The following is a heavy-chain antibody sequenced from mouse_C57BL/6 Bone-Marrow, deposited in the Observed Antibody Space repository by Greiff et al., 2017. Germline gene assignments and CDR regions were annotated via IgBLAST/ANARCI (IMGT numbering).Heavy chain of an antibody. J-gene: IGHJ2*01. D-gene: IGHD2-1*01. V-gene: IGHV1-55*01. Sequence: QVQLQQPGAELVKPGASVKMSCKASGYTFTSYWITWVKQRPGQGLEWIGDIYPGSGSTNYNEKFKSKATLTVDTSSSTAYMQLSSLRSEDSAVYYCARGDGNYVGDYWGQGTTLTVSS. CDR3: ARGDGNYVGDY. CDR2: IYPGSGST. CDR1: GYTFTSYW.